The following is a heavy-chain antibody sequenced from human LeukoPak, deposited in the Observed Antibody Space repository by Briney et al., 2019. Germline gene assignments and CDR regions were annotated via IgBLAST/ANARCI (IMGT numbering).Heavy chain of an antibody. CDR3: ARLNVVGGTAWFDP. D-gene: IGHD1-26*01. CDR1: GGSIRSYY. Sequence: SETLSLTCTVSGGSIRSYYWSWIRQPPGKGLEWIGYIYYSGSTYYNPSLKSRVTISVDTSKNQFSLKLSSMTAADTAVYYCARLNVVGGTAWFDPWGQGTLVTVSS. J-gene: IGHJ5*02. CDR2: IYYSGST. V-gene: IGHV4-59*08.